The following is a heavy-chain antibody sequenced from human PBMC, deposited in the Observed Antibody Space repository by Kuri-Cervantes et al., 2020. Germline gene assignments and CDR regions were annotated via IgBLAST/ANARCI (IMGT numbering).Heavy chain of an antibody. CDR3: AGFYGGMHAFDI. CDR1: GGSINSGSSY. J-gene: IGHJ3*02. Sequence: LRLSCTVSGGSINSGSSYWSWIRQPAGRGLEWIGRIYTSGSTNYNPSLKSRVTISIDTSKDQFSLKLRSVTAADTAVYYCAGFYGGMHAFDIWGQGTMVTVSS. D-gene: IGHD4-23*01. CDR2: IYTSGST. V-gene: IGHV4-61*02.